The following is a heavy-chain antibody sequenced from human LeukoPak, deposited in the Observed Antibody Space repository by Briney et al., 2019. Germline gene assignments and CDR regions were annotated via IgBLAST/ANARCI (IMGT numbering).Heavy chain of an antibody. CDR3: TTQYYDFWSGYFPYYYYYMDV. D-gene: IGHD3-3*01. Sequence: NPGGSLRLSCAASGFTFSNAWMSWVRQAPGKGLEWVGRIKSKTDGGTTDYAAPVKGRFTISRDDSKNTLYLQMNSLKTEDTAVYYCTTQYYDFWSGYFPYYYYYMDVWGKGTTVTVSS. V-gene: IGHV3-15*01. J-gene: IGHJ6*03. CDR2: IKSKTDGGTT. CDR1: GFTFSNAW.